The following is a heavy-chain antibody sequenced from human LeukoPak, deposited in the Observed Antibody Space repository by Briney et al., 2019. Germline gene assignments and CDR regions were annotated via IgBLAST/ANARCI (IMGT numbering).Heavy chain of an antibody. CDR1: GGSISGYY. CDR3: ARGKYDTSGYYQQFDF. J-gene: IGHJ4*02. V-gene: IGHV4-4*07. CDR2: IYSSGST. D-gene: IGHD3-22*01. Sequence: SETLSLTCIVSGGSISGYYWHWIRQSAGKGLEWIGSIYSSGSTNYNPSLESRVTMSVETSKNQLSLKLSSVTAADTAVYYCARGKYDTSGYYQQFDFWGQGTLVTVSS.